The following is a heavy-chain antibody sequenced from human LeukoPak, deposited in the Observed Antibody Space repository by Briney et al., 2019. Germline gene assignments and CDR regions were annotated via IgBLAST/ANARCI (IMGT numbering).Heavy chain of an antibody. CDR3: ASLSGYSYTDLGVDY. J-gene: IGHJ4*02. D-gene: IGHD5-18*01. V-gene: IGHV1-46*01. Sequence: ASVKASCKASGYTFTSYYMHWVRQAPGQGLEWMGIINPSGGSTSYAQKFQGRVTMTRDTSTSTVYMELSSLRSEDTAVYYCASLSGYSYTDLGVDYWGQGTLVTVSS. CDR1: GYTFTSYY. CDR2: INPSGGST.